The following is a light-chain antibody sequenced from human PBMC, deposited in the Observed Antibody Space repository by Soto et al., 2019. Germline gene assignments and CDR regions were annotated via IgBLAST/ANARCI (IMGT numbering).Light chain of an antibody. CDR1: SSDVGAYNY. Sequence: QSVLTQPASVSGSPGQSIAISCTGTSSDVGAYNYVSWYQQHPGQAPKLIIYGVNNRPSGVSNRFSGSKSGNTASLTISGLQDEDEGDYYCSSYTTSSTTVFGSGTKLTVL. CDR2: GVN. CDR3: SSYTTSSTTV. J-gene: IGLJ1*01. V-gene: IGLV2-14*01.